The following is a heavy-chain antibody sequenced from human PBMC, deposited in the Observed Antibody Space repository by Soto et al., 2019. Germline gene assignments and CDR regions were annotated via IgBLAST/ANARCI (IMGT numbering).Heavy chain of an antibody. CDR2: IYYSGST. J-gene: IGHJ4*02. V-gene: IGHV4-39*01. Sequence: SETLSLTCTVSGGSISSSSYYWGWIRQPPGKGLEWIGSIYYSGSTYYNPSLKSRVTISVDTSKNQFSLKLSSVTAADTAVYYCARIRITIFGVVTEPFDYWGQGTLVTVSS. D-gene: IGHD3-3*01. CDR1: GGSISSSSYY. CDR3: ARIRITIFGVVTEPFDY.